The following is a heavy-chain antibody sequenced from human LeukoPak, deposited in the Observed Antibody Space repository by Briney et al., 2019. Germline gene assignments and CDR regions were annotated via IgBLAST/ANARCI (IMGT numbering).Heavy chain of an antibody. CDR3: AKDGRYFDWLLGGYDAFDI. J-gene: IGHJ3*02. V-gene: IGHV3-30*02. D-gene: IGHD3-9*01. CDR2: IRYDGSNK. CDR1: GFTFSSYG. Sequence: GRSLRLSCAASGFTFSSYGMHWVRQAPGKGLEWVAFIRYDGSNKYYADSVKGRFTISRDNSKNTLYLQMNSLRAEDTAVYYCAKDGRYFDWLLGGYDAFDIWGQGTMVTVSS.